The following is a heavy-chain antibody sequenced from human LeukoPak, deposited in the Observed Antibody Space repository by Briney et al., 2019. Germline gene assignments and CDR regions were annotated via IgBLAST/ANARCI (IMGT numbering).Heavy chain of an antibody. CDR2: INWNGGST. CDR1: GFTFDDYG. V-gene: IGHV3-20*04. J-gene: IGHJ4*02. D-gene: IGHD3-9*01. CDR3: ARDRSYDILTGYAFDY. Sequence: GGSLRLSCAASGFTFDDYGMSWVRQAPGKGLEWVSGINWNGGSTGYADSVKGRFTISRDNAKNSLYLQMNSLRAEGTALYYCARDRSYDILTGYAFDYWGQGTLVTVSS.